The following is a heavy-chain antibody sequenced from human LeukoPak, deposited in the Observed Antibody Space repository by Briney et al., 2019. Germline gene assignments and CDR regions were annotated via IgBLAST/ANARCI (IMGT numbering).Heavy chain of an antibody. CDR2: INHSGST. Sequence: SETLSLTCAVYGGSFSGYYWSWIRQPPGKGLEWIGEINHSGSTNYNPSLKSRVTISVDTSKNQFSLKLSSVTAADTAVYYCASSSGWQTPIGHWGQGTLVTVSS. J-gene: IGHJ4*02. CDR1: GGSFSGYY. CDR3: ASSSGWQTPIGH. D-gene: IGHD6-19*01. V-gene: IGHV4-34*01.